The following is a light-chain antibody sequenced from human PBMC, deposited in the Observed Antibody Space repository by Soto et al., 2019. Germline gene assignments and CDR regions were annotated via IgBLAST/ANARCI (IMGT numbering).Light chain of an antibody. CDR1: QSVSSAY. CDR2: NVS. V-gene: IGKV3-20*01. Sequence: VLTQSLGTVSLSPGDRLTLPWMASQSVSSAYVAWYQQKPGQAPRLLIYNVSRRATGITDRCSGRGEGKDCTLNVSRLEPEDGAVYYGQEYGASPETFGQGTKVDI. CDR3: QEYGASPET. J-gene: IGKJ1*01.